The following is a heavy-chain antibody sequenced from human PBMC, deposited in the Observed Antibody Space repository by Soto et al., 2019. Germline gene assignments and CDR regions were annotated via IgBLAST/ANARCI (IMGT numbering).Heavy chain of an antibody. J-gene: IGHJ6*02. CDR3: AQIGDYYGMDV. CDR2: INSAGSST. CDR1: GFTFSSYW. V-gene: IGHV3-74*01. Sequence: EVQLVESGGGLVQPGGALRLSCAASGFTFSSYWMHWVRQAPGKGLVWVSRINSAGSSTSYADSVKGRFTISRDNAKNTVYLQTNSLRAEDTAVYSCAQIGDYYGMDVWGQGTTVTVSS. D-gene: IGHD3-22*01.